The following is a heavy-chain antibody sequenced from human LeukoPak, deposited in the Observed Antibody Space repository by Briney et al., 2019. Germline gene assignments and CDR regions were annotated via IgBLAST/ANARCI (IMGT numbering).Heavy chain of an antibody. CDR3: ARDPHYDFWGGYYSLDAFDI. J-gene: IGHJ3*02. CDR1: GFTFSSYS. D-gene: IGHD3-3*01. V-gene: IGHV3-21*01. CDR2: ISSSSSYI. Sequence: GGSLRLSCAASGFTFSSYSMNWVRQAPGKGLEWVSSISSSSSYIYYADSVKGRFTISRDNAKNSLYLQMNSLRAEDTAVYYCARDPHYDFWGGYYSLDAFDIWGQGTMVTVSS.